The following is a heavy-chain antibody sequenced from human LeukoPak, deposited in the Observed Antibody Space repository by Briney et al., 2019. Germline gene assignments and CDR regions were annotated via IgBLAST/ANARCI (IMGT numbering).Heavy chain of an antibody. Sequence: TSSETLSLTCTVSGGSISSGDYYWSWIRQPPGKGLEWIGYIYYSGSTYYNPSLKSRVTISVDTSKNQFSLKLSSVTAADTAVYYCARGEQRSRVPAAHFDYWGQGTLVTVSS. CDR3: ARGEQRSRVPAAHFDY. CDR1: GGSISSGDYY. D-gene: IGHD2-2*01. V-gene: IGHV4-30-4*01. CDR2: IYYSGST. J-gene: IGHJ4*02.